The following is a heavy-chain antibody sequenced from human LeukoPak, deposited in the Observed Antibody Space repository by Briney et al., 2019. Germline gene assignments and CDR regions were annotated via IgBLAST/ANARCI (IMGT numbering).Heavy chain of an antibody. CDR3: ARQQWFGESYYFDY. CDR1: GGSISSYY. Sequence: PSETLSLTCTVSGGSISSYYWSWIRRPPGKGLEWIGYIYYSGSTNYNPSLKSRVTISVDTSKNQFSLKLSSVTAADTAVYYCARQQWFGESYYFDYWGQGTLVTVSS. CDR2: IYYSGST. J-gene: IGHJ4*02. D-gene: IGHD3-10*01. V-gene: IGHV4-59*08.